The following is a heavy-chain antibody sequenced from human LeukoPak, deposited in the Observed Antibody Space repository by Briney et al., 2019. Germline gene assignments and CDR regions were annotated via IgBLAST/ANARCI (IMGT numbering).Heavy chain of an antibody. D-gene: IGHD3-3*01. V-gene: IGHV1-24*01. CDR3: TTRSGDFWSGFVN. CDR1: GNSLSELS. Sequence: ASVKVSCKVSGNSLSELSIQWVRQAPGKGLDCMAGFNPEEAKTLYAQNFQGRVTMTEDTYTQTAYMELSGLTSDDTAVYYCTTRSGDFWSGFVNWGKGTLVTVSS. J-gene: IGHJ4*02. CDR2: FNPEEAKT.